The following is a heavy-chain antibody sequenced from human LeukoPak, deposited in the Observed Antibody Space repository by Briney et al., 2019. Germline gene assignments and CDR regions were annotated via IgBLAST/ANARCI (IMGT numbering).Heavy chain of an antibody. CDR1: GFTFSSYW. CDR3: ARSGTLDSMWGNWFDP. J-gene: IGHJ5*02. V-gene: IGHV3-7*03. D-gene: IGHD3-10*01. Sequence: PGGSLRLSCAASGFTFSSYWMSWVRQAPGKGLEWVANIKQDGSEKYYVDSVKGRFTISRDNAKNSLYLQMNSLRAEDTAVYYCARSGTLDSMWGNWFDPWDQGTLVTVSS. CDR2: IKQDGSEK.